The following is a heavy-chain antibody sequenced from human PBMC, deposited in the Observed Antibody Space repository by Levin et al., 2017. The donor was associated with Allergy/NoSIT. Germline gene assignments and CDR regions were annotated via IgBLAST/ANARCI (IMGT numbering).Heavy chain of an antibody. J-gene: IGHJ4*02. CDR1: GFIVSDSY. D-gene: IGHD3-10*01. CDR2: ISRGNSYT. V-gene: IGHV3-11*05. CDR3: ARGRVPNDY. Sequence: SGGSLRLSCAASGFIVSDSYMSWIRQAPGKGLEWVSYISRGNSYTNYLDSVKGRFTISRDNAKNSLYLQMNSLRAADTAIYYCARGRVPNDYWGQGTLVTVSS.